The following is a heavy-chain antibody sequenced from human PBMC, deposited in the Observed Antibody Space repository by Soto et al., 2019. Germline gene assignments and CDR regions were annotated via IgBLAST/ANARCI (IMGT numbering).Heavy chain of an antibody. CDR3: ARTRLWPGWGMDV. CDR1: GFSLSTSGVG. CDR2: IYLDDDK. J-gene: IGHJ6*02. D-gene: IGHD3-10*02. Sequence: QITLKESGPTLVKPTQTLTLTCTFSGFSLSTSGVGVGWIRQPPGKALEWLALIYLDDDKRYSPSLKSSLTITKDTSKNQFVLTMTNLDPVDTAKYYCARTRLWPGWGMDVWGQGTTLTVSS. V-gene: IGHV2-5*02.